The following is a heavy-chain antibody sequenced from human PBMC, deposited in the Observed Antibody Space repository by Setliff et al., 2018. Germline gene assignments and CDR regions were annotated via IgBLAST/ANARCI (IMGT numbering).Heavy chain of an antibody. CDR3: ARMGTPIVGAMEWFDP. D-gene: IGHD1-26*01. CDR1: GGSITNYY. V-gene: IGHV4-59*12. J-gene: IGHJ5*01. Sequence: SETLSLTCTVSGGSITNYYWSWIRQPPGKGLQWIGYTSHRGDTNYDPSLRSRVAISVDTSKNQFSLRMTSVTAADTAVYYCARMGTPIVGAMEWFDPWGQGILVTVSS. CDR2: TSHRGDT.